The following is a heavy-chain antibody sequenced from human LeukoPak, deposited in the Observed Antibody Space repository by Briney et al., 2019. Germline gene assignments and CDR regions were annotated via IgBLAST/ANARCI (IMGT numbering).Heavy chain of an antibody. J-gene: IGHJ3*02. CDR2: IYTSGST. CDR3: ARGYCSSTSCHHAFDI. V-gene: IGHV4-61*02. D-gene: IGHD2-2*01. CDR1: GDPISSGNSY. Sequence: SETLSLTCTVSGDPISSGNSYWSWIRLPAGKGLEWIGRIYTSGSTNYNPSLKSRVTISVDTSKNQFSLKLSSVTAADTAVYYCARGYCSSTSCHHAFDIWGQGTMVTVSS.